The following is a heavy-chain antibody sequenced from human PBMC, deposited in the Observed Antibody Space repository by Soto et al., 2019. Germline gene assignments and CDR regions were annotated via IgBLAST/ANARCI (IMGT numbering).Heavy chain of an antibody. J-gene: IGHJ5*02. D-gene: IGHD3-3*01. V-gene: IGHV4-30-2*06. CDR1: GGSINSGAYS. Sequence: SESLSLTCTVSGGSINSGAYSWSWIRQSPGKGLEWLGFIYQSGSTYYSPSLRSRVTISIDRSKNQMSLKLRSVTAADTAVYYCARGSNTYDFWSGYYNRGWFDPWGQGTLVTVSS. CDR3: ARGSNTYDFWSGYYNRGWFDP. CDR2: IYQSGST.